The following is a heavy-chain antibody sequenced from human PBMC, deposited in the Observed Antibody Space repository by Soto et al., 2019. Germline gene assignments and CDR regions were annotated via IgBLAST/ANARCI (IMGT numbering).Heavy chain of an antibody. Sequence: VASVKVSCKASGYTFTSYAMHWVRQAPGQRLEWMGWINAGNGNTKYSQKFQGRVTITRDTSASTAYMELSSLRSEDTAVYYCASVSARIAAALFDYWGQGTLVTVSS. CDR2: INAGNGNT. J-gene: IGHJ4*02. D-gene: IGHD6-13*01. CDR3: ASVSARIAAALFDY. CDR1: GYTFTSYA. V-gene: IGHV1-3*01.